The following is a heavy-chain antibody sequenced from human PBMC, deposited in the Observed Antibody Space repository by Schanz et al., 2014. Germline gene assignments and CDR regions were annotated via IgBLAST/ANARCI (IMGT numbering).Heavy chain of an antibody. CDR2: ISYDGSNK. CDR1: GFTFSSYG. D-gene: IGHD5-18*01. V-gene: IGHV3-30*03. J-gene: IGHJ4*02. Sequence: QVQLVESGGGVVQPGRSLRLSCAVSGFTFSSYGMHWVRQAPGKGLEWVALISYDGSNKHYADSVKGRFTISRDNSKKTLYVQMNSVRAEDTAVYYCATLPEYSYMSWDHWGQGTLVTVSS. CDR3: ATLPEYSYMSWDH.